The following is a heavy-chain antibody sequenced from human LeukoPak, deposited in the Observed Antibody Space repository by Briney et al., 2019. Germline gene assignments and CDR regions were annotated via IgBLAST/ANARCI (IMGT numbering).Heavy chain of an antibody. CDR3: ARSHVGYCSSTSCYTFHFDY. CDR2: INPNSGGT. CDR1: GYTFTGYY. Sequence: ASVKVSCKASGYTFTGYYMHWVRQAPGQGLEWMGWINPNSGGTNYAQKFQGRVTMTRDTSISTAYMELSRLRSDDTAVYYCARSHVGYCSSTSCYTFHFDYWGQGTLVTVSS. D-gene: IGHD2-2*02. J-gene: IGHJ4*02. V-gene: IGHV1-2*02.